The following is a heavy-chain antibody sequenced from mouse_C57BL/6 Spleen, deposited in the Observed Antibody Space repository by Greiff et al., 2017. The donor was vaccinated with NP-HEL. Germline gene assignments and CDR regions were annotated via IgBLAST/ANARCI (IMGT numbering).Heavy chain of an antibody. CDR1: GYTFTSYW. J-gene: IGHJ2*01. Sequence: QVQLQQPGAELVRPGTSVKLSCKASGYTFTSYWMHWVKQRPGQGLEWIGVIDPSDSYTNYNQKFKGKATLTVDTSSSTAYMQLSSLTSEDSAVYYCARDGTIFDYWGKGTTLPVSP. CDR3: ARDGTIFDY. D-gene: IGHD4-1*01. CDR2: IDPSDSYT. V-gene: IGHV1-59*01.